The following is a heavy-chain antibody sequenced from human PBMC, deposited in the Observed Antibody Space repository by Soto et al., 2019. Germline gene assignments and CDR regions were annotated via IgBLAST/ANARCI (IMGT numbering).Heavy chain of an antibody. Sequence: SLKVSCKASGGTFSIYAIRWVRQAPGQGLEWMGGIIPIFGTANYAQKFQGRVTITADESTSTAYMELSRLRSEDTAVYYCARDGAAAGTGYYYYGMDVWGQGTTVTVSS. CDR1: GGTFSIYA. CDR3: ARDGAAAGTGYYYYGMDV. CDR2: IIPIFGTA. J-gene: IGHJ6*02. V-gene: IGHV1-69*13. D-gene: IGHD6-13*01.